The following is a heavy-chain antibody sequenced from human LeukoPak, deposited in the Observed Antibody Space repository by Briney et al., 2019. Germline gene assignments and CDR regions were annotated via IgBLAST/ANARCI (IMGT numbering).Heavy chain of an antibody. Sequence: ETGGSLRLSCAASGFTFSSYAMSWVRQAPGKGLEWVSAISGSGGSTYYADSVKGRFTISRDNSKNTLYLQMNSLRAEDTAVYYCAKGYSSGWPSWYFDYWGQGTLVTVSS. CDR3: AKGYSSGWPSWYFDY. J-gene: IGHJ4*02. CDR2: ISGSGGST. D-gene: IGHD6-19*01. CDR1: GFTFSSYA. V-gene: IGHV3-23*01.